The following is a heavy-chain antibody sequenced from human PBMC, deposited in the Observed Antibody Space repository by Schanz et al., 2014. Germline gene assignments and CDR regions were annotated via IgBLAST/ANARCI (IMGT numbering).Heavy chain of an antibody. CDR1: EYSFTSYS. CDR2: INTGSGYT. V-gene: IGHV1-3*04. J-gene: IGHJ4*02. D-gene: IGHD3-3*01. Sequence: QVHLVQSGAEVKRPGASVKVSCKASEYSFTSYSMHWVRQAPGQRLEWMGWINTGSGYTKYSQNFQGRVTITRDTSASTAYMELSSLRSEDTAVYYCARSAGRDFWSGYYTRFDYWGQGTLVTVSS. CDR3: ARSAGRDFWSGYYTRFDY.